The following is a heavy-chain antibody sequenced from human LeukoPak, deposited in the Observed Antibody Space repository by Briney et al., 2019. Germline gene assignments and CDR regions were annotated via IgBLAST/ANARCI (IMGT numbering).Heavy chain of an antibody. D-gene: IGHD3-16*02. Sequence: GGSLRLSCAASGFTYSSYGVHWVRQAPGKGLEGVAVVWYGGSSKYDADSVKGRFTISRDNSKNMLCLQMNTLRTEDTAVYYCASSKRGAYRFDAYDIWGQGTMVTVSS. V-gene: IGHV3-33*01. CDR2: VWYGGSSK. J-gene: IGHJ3*02. CDR1: GFTYSSYG. CDR3: ASSKRGAYRFDAYDI.